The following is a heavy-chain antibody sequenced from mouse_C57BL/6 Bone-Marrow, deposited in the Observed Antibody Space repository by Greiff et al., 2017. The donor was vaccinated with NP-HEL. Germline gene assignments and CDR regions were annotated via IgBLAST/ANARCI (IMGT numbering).Heavy chain of an antibody. Sequence: VQLQQSGAELARPGASVKLSCKASGYTFTSYGISWVKQRTGQGLEWIGEIYPRSGNTYYNEKFKGKATLTADKSSSTAYMELRSLTSEDSAVYFCARAEDGYYAMDCWGQGTSVTVSS. V-gene: IGHV1-81*01. D-gene: IGHD2-3*01. CDR2: IYPRSGNT. J-gene: IGHJ4*01. CDR3: ARAEDGYYAMDC. CDR1: GYTFTSYG.